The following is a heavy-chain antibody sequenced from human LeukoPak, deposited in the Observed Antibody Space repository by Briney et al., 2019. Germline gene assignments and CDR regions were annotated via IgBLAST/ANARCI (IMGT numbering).Heavy chain of an antibody. Sequence: ASVKVSCKVSGYTLTELSMHWVRQAPGKGLEWMGGFDPEDGETIYAQKFQGRVTMTEDTSTDTAYMELSSLRSEDTAVYYCATDSLLWFGELPHLDVWGKGTTVTVSS. CDR1: GYTLTELS. CDR3: ATDSLLWFGELPHLDV. J-gene: IGHJ6*04. CDR2: FDPEDGET. V-gene: IGHV1-24*01. D-gene: IGHD3-10*01.